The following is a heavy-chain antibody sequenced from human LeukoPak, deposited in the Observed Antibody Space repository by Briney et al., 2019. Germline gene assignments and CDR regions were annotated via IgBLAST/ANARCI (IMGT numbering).Heavy chain of an antibody. D-gene: IGHD3-10*01. CDR1: GFSLGNYG. Sequence: GGSLRLSCAASGFSLGNYGMSWVRQAPGKGLVWVSRINSDGSSTTYADSVKGRFTISRDNAKNTLYLQMNSLRAEDTAVYYCARDLLVRGVRFDPWGQGTQVTVSS. CDR3: ARDLLVRGVRFDP. V-gene: IGHV3-74*01. J-gene: IGHJ5*02. CDR2: INSDGSST.